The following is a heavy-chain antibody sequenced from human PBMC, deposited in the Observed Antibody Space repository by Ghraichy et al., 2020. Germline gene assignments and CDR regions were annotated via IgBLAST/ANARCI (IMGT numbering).Heavy chain of an antibody. Sequence: GGSLRLSCAASGFSFRSYWMSWVRQAPGKGLEWVANIKQDGSEKNYVDSVKGRFTISRDYAKNSLYLQMNSLRAEDTAVYYCARDQSFNDFWSGYFGYFDQWGQGTLVTVSS. CDR2: IKQDGSEK. J-gene: IGHJ4*02. V-gene: IGHV3-7*01. CDR1: GFSFRSYW. D-gene: IGHD3-3*01. CDR3: ARDQSFNDFWSGYFGYFDQ.